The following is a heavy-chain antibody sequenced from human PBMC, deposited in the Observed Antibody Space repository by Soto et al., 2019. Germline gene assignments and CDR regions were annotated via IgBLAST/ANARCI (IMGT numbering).Heavy chain of an antibody. V-gene: IGHV3-30-3*01. Sequence: QVQLVESGGGVVQPGRSLRLSCAASGFTFSSYAMHWVRQAPGKGLEWVAVISYDGSNKYYADSVKGRFTISRDNSKNTLYRQMNSLRAEDTAVYYCARYVDTAMGYGMDVWGQGTTVTVSS. J-gene: IGHJ6*02. CDR2: ISYDGSNK. CDR3: ARYVDTAMGYGMDV. CDR1: GFTFSSYA. D-gene: IGHD5-18*01.